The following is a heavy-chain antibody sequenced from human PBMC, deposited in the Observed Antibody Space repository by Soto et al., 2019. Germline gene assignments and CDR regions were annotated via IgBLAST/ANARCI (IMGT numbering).Heavy chain of an antibody. CDR1: GYTFTGYH. Sequence: ASVKVSCKASGYTFTGYHIHWVRQAPGRGLEWMGWINPNSGDTEYAQNFQGRVTMTRDTSFNLVYMEMSGLMSDDTAVYYCARDARGTRGFDEMDIWGQGTTVTVSS. CDR3: ARDARGTRGFDEMDI. J-gene: IGHJ6*02. CDR2: INPNSGDT. D-gene: IGHD3-9*01. V-gene: IGHV1-2*02.